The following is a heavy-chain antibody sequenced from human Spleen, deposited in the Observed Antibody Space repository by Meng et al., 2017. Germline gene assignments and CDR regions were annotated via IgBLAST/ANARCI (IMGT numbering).Heavy chain of an antibody. V-gene: IGHV3-21*04. CDR3: ARDRVMTTVAYGNAFDI. Sequence: GVLKISCAASGFTFSTYCMDWVRQAPGKGLEWVSSISYSSSYIYYSDSVKGRFTISRDNAKNSLYLQMNSLRAEDTALYYCARDRVMTTVAYGNAFDIWGQGTMVTVSS. J-gene: IGHJ3*02. D-gene: IGHD4-23*01. CDR1: GFTFSTYC. CDR2: ISYSSSYI.